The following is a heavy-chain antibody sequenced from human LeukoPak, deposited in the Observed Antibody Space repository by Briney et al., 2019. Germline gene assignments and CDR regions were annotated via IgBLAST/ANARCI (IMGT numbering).Heavy chain of an antibody. CDR1: GFTFSDYY. D-gene: IGHD3-22*01. V-gene: IGHV3-9*03. J-gene: IGHJ4*02. CDR3: AKDSGVLVVTYVFDY. CDR2: ISWNSGSI. Sequence: PGGSLRLSCAASGFTFSDYYMSWIRQAPGKGLEWVSGISWNSGSIGYADSVKGRFTISRDNAKNSLYLQMNSLRAEDMALYYCAKDSGVLVVTYVFDYWGQGTLVTVSS.